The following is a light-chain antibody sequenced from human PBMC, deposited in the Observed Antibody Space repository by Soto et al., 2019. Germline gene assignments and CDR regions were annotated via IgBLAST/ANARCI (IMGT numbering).Light chain of an antibody. CDR2: AAS. CDR3: QQSYSTPQIT. V-gene: IGKV1-39*01. CDR1: QDIGTF. J-gene: IGKJ3*01. Sequence: DFQMTQSPSSLSASVGDTVTITCRASQDIGTFLNWYQQKPGKAPKLLIYAASDLLSGVSSRFSGSGSGTDFTLNISSLQPEDFATYYCQQSYSTPQITFGPGTKVDMK.